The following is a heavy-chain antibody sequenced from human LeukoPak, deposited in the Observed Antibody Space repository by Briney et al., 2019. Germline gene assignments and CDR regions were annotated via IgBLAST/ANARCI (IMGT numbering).Heavy chain of an antibody. Sequence: PGGSLRLSCAASGFTFSSYWMHWVRQALGKGLVWVSRINSDGSSTSYADSVKVRFTISRDNAKNTLYLQMNSLRAEDTAVYYCARAGATYYDFWSGLDYWGQGTLVTVSS. CDR2: INSDGSST. CDR3: ARAGATYYDFWSGLDY. D-gene: IGHD3-3*01. V-gene: IGHV3-74*01. J-gene: IGHJ4*02. CDR1: GFTFSSYW.